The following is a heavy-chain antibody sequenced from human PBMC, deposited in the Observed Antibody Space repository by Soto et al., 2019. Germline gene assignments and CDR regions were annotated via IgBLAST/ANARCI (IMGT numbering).Heavy chain of an antibody. CDR2: INPSGGST. D-gene: IGHD3-22*01. Sequence: ASVKVSCKASGYTFTSYYMHWVRQAPGQGLEWMGTINPSGGSTSYAQKFQGRVTMARDTSTSTVYMELSSLRSEDTAVYYCARDARNYDSSDYYYYGMDVWGQGTTVTVS. J-gene: IGHJ6*02. CDR3: ARDARNYDSSDYYYYGMDV. CDR1: GYTFTSYY. V-gene: IGHV1-46*01.